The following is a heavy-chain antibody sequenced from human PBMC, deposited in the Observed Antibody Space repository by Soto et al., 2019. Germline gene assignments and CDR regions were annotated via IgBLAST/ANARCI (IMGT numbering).Heavy chain of an antibody. J-gene: IGHJ4*02. CDR2: ISAYNGNT. V-gene: IGHV1-18*04. CDR1: GYTFTSYG. Sequence: QVQLVQSGAEVKKPGASVKVSCKDSGYTFTSYGISWVRQAPGQGLEWMGWISAYNGNTNYAQKLQGRVTMTTDTSTSTAHMELRSLRSDDTAVYYCARDREMATINRPRVDYWGQGTLVTVSS. CDR3: ARDREMATINRPRVDY. D-gene: IGHD5-12*01.